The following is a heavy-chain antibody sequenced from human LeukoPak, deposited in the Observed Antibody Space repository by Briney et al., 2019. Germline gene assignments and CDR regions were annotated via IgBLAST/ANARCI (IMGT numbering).Heavy chain of an antibody. J-gene: IGHJ4*02. CDR1: GGSISSYY. CDR2: IYTSGST. D-gene: IGHD3-9*01. V-gene: IGHV4-4*07. Sequence: SETLSLTCTVSGGSISSYYWSWIRQPAGKGLEWIGRIYTSGSTNYNPSLKSRVTMSVDTSKNQFSLKLSSVTAADTAVYYCAREDYDILTGPSPFDYWGQGTLVTVSS. CDR3: AREDYDILTGPSPFDY.